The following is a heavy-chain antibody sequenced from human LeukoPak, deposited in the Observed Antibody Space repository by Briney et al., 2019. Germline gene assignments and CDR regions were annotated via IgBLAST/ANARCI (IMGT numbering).Heavy chain of an antibody. D-gene: IGHD6-19*01. CDR2: ISRTITTI. V-gene: IGHV3-48*02. CDR1: GFAFSSYS. Sequence: GGSLRLSCTAFGFAFSSYSMNWVRQAPGKGLEWISYISRTITTIYYADSVKGRFIISRDNAKNSLFLQMHSLRDEDTAVYYCARETSSGWFIPLWGQGTLVTVSS. J-gene: IGHJ4*02. CDR3: ARETSSGWFIPL.